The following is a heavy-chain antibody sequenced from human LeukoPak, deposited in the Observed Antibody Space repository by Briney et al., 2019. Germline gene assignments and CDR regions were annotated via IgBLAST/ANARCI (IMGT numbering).Heavy chain of an antibody. D-gene: IGHD3-22*01. CDR1: GYTLTELS. CDR3: ARDAHYYDSSGPFDY. J-gene: IGHJ4*02. Sequence: GASVKVSCKVSGYTLTELSMHWVRQAPGKGLEWMGGFDPGDGETIYAQKFQGRVTMTEDTSTDTAYMELSSLRSEDTAVYYCARDAHYYDSSGPFDYWGQGTLVTVSS. V-gene: IGHV1-24*01. CDR2: FDPGDGET.